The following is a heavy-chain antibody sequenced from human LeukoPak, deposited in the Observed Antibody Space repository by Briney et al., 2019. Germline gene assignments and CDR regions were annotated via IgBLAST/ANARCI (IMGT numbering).Heavy chain of an antibody. Sequence: GGSLRLSCAASGFTFSSYSMNWVRQAPGKGLEWVSSISSSGSYIYYADSVKGRFTISRDNAKNSLYLQMNSLRAEDTAVYYCARGEPNEDAFDIWGQGTMVTVSS. CDR3: ARGEPNEDAFDI. CDR1: GFTFSSYS. D-gene: IGHD1-1*01. CDR2: ISSSGSYI. V-gene: IGHV3-21*01. J-gene: IGHJ3*02.